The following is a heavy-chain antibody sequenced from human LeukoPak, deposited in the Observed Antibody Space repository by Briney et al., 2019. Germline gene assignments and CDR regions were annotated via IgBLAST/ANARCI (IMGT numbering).Heavy chain of an antibody. D-gene: IGHD2-15*01. V-gene: IGHV5-51*01. J-gene: IGHJ4*02. CDR1: GYSFTSYW. Sequence: GESLKISCKGSGYSFTSYWVAWVRQMPGKGLEWMGMIYPGHSDTRYSPSFQGQVTISADESITTAYLQWSSLKASDTAIYYCASEYCSGGNCYFDYWGQGTLVTVSS. CDR3: ASEYCSGGNCYFDY. CDR2: IYPGHSDT.